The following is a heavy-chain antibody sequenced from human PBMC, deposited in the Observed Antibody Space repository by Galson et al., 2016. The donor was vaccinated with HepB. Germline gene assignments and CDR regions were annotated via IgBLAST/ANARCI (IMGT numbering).Heavy chain of an antibody. V-gene: IGHV3-64D*06. CDR2: ISSNGGRT. CDR3: VKGAAILVVTPPY. J-gene: IGHJ4*02. CDR1: GFTFSTYA. Sequence: SLRLSCAASGFTFSTYAMHWGRQAPGKGLEYVSAISSNGGRTYYTDSVKGRFSISRDNSNNTLYLQMSSLRPEDTAVYYCVKGAAILVVTPPYWGQGTLVTVSS. D-gene: IGHD3-22*01.